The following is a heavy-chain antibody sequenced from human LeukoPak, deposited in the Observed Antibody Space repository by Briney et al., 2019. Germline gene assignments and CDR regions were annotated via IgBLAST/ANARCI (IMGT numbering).Heavy chain of an antibody. CDR3: AREDCSGGSCFTLDY. CDR2: INSDGSST. J-gene: IGHJ4*02. CDR1: GFTFSSYW. D-gene: IGHD2-15*01. V-gene: IGHV3-74*01. Sequence: TGGSLRLSCAASGFTFSSYWMHWVRQAPGKGLVWVSRINSDGSSTSYADSVKGRFTISRDNAKNTLYLQMNSLRAEDTAVYYCAREDCSGGSCFTLDYWGQGTLVTVSS.